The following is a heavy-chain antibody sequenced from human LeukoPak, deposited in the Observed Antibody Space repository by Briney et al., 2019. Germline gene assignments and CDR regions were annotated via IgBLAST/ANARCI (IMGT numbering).Heavy chain of an antibody. V-gene: IGHV4-34*01. D-gene: IGHD5-12*01. CDR2: INHSGRT. CDR3: ARGKVATIRY. CDR1: GGSFSCYY. J-gene: IGHJ4*02. Sequence: PSETLSLSRAVYGGSFSCYYWSWIRQPPGKGLEWIGEINHSGRTNYNPSLTSRVTISVDTSKNQFSLKLSSVTAADTAVYYCARGKVATIRYWGQVPVVTVSS.